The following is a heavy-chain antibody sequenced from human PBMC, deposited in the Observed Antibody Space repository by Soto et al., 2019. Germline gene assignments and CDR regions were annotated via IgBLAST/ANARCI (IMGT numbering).Heavy chain of an antibody. CDR1: GGSFSGYY. CDR3: ARSPPSSYYGGSGTFDY. Sequence: PSETLSLTCAVYGGSFSGYYWSWVRQPPGKGLEWIGDAYHSGSTEYNPSLKSRVSISVDKSKNLISLKLTSATAADTAVYYCARSPPSSYYGGSGTFDYWGQGTLVTVS. CDR2: AYHSGST. V-gene: IGHV4-34*01. J-gene: IGHJ4*02. D-gene: IGHD3-10*01.